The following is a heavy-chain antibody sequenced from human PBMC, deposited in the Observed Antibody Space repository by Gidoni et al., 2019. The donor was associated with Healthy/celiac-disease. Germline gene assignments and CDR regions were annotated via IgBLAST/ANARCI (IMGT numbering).Heavy chain of an antibody. Sequence: EVPLVESGGGLIQHGGSLSLSCAASGFTVRSNYMIWLRQAPGTGLEWVSVIISGGSTNYADSVKGRFTITRNNSKNTLYLQMNSLRDEDTAVYYCAREQAAAGKRQPSYFDYWGQGTLVTVSS. V-gene: IGHV3-53*01. D-gene: IGHD6-13*01. CDR2: IISGGST. CDR3: AREQAAAGKRQPSYFDY. CDR1: GFTVRSNY. J-gene: IGHJ4*02.